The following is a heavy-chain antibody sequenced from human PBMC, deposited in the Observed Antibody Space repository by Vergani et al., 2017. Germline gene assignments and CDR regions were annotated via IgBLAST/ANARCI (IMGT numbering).Heavy chain of an antibody. Sequence: EVQLVESGGDLVRPGGSLRLSCAASGFTFSSHWMHWVRQPPGKGLVWVASIKRDGTETFYVDSVKGRFTISRDNAKTTLYLQMNSLRDEDRGVYYCARISGGSAPYLHYWGQGTLVTVAS. CDR3: ARISGGSAPYLHY. J-gene: IGHJ1*01. CDR1: GFTFSSHW. V-gene: IGHV3-7*01. D-gene: IGHD2-15*01. CDR2: IKRDGTET.